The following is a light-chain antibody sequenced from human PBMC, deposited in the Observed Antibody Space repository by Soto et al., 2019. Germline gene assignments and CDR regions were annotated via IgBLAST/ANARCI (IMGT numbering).Light chain of an antibody. V-gene: IGKV4-1*01. J-gene: IGKJ5*01. CDR3: QQYYNWPPIT. CDR1: QSVLYSSNNKDY. CDR2: WAS. Sequence: DIVMTQSPDSLAVSLGERATINCKSSQSVLYSSNNKDYLAWYQQKPGQPPKLLLYWASTRESGVPARFSGSGSGTEFTLTISSLQSEDFAVYYCQQYYNWPPITFGQGTRLEIK.